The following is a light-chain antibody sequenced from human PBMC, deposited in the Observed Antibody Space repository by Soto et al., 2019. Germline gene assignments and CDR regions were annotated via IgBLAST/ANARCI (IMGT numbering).Light chain of an antibody. Sequence: QSALTQPPSASGSPGQSVTISCTGTSSDVGVYNYVSWYQQHPGKAPKLMIYGVSKRPSGVPDRFSGSKSGNTASLTVSGLQAEDEADYYCSSYAGSHVIFGGGTKLTVL. J-gene: IGLJ2*01. CDR1: SSDVGVYNY. CDR3: SSYAGSHVI. V-gene: IGLV2-8*01. CDR2: GVS.